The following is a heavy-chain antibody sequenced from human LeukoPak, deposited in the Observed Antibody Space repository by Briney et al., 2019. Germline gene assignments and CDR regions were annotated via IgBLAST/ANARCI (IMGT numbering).Heavy chain of an antibody. Sequence: ASVKVSCKASGYTFTSYAINWVRQAIGQGLEWMGWMNPSNGNTGFAQKFQGRLTMTRDTSISTAYMELRGLTSDDTAVYFCARGSSEEMATIADWGQGTLVTVSS. CDR2: MNPSNGNT. V-gene: IGHV1-8*01. CDR3: ARGSSEEMATIAD. CDR1: GYTFTSYA. D-gene: IGHD5-24*01. J-gene: IGHJ4*02.